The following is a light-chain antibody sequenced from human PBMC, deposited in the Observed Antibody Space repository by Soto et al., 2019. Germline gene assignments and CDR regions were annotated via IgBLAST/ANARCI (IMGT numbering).Light chain of an antibody. J-gene: IGKJ1*01. V-gene: IGKV3-20*01. CDR3: QQYGSSPRT. CDR1: QGIGDT. CDR2: GAY. Sequence: EVVMRQSPATLSVYPGEGATLSCRASQGIGDTLAWYQHKPGQTPRLLIYGAYSRATGIPDRFSGSGSGTDFALTISRLEREDFAVYYCQQYGSSPRTFGQGTKVDNK.